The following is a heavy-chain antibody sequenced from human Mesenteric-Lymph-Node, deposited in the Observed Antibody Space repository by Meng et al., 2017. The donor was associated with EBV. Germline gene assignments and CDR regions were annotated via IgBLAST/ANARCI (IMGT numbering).Heavy chain of an antibody. J-gene: IGHJ4*02. CDR2: VHHSGLT. D-gene: IGHD4-17*01. CDR3: AGGDYVNQFNY. Sequence: LHLPHSASGLVKPSQTPSLTCTVSGGSVNSGGYSWSWIRQSPEKGLEWIGYVHHSGLTYYNPSLETRVIISLERSKNQFSLKLTSVTAADTAVYYCAGGDYVNQFNYWGQGTLVTVSS. V-gene: IGHV4-30-2*06. CDR1: GGSVNSGGYS.